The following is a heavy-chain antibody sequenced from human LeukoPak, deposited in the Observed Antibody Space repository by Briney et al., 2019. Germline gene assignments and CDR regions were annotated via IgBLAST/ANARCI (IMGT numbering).Heavy chain of an antibody. D-gene: IGHD2-15*01. CDR1: GYTFTGYY. J-gene: IGHJ1*01. CDR2: INPNSGGT. V-gene: IGHV1-2*02. CDR3: ARDRRSIGYCRGGSCYARYFQH. Sequence: ASVKVSCKASGYTFTGYYMHWVRQAPGQGLEWMGWINPNSGGTNYAQKFQGRVTMTRDTSISTAYMELSRLRSDDTAVYYCARDRRSIGYCRGGSCYARYFQHWGQGTLVTVSS.